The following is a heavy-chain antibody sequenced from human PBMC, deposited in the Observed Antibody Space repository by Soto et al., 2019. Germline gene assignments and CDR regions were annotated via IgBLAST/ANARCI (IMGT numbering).Heavy chain of an antibody. J-gene: IGHJ3*01. D-gene: IGHD2-8*01. CDR2: INPHGGGA. CDR1: GYAFGAYY. CDR3: AKDRVRTPNGADSFDV. Sequence: QVQLVQSGAEVKKPGASVKVSCKASGYAFGAYYIYWVRQAPGQGLEWMGYINPHGGGARYVQEFRDRLTITTYTPKDTAYMELRSLTSDDTAIYYCAKDRVRTPNGADSFDVWGQGTSVTAS. V-gene: IGHV1-2*02.